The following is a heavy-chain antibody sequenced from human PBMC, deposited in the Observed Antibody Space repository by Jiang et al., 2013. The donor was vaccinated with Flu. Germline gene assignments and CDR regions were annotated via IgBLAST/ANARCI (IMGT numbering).Heavy chain of an antibody. J-gene: IGHJ3*02. CDR1: GDSISSSSY. CDR2: LSYSEDISGTT. Sequence: PGLVKPSETLSLTCTVSGDSISSSSYWGWIRQPPGKGLQWVGSLSYSEDISGTTYHNPSLQSRVTISLDTSKNQFSLKLRSVTAADTGVYYCVTNAPFTYGSSGYLYAFGMWGQGTMVTVSS. D-gene: IGHD3-22*01. CDR3: VTNAPFTYGSSGYLYAFGM. V-gene: IGHV4-39*07.